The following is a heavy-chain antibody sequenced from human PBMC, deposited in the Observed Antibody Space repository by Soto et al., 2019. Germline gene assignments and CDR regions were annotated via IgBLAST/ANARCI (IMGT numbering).Heavy chain of an antibody. Sequence: ASVKVSCKASGYTFTSYYRRWVRQTPGQGLEWMGIINPSGGNTSYAQKFQGRVTMTRDTSTSTAYMELRSLRSDDTAVYYCARWGSVVLVPAAMYYYYYGMDVWGQGTTVTVSS. V-gene: IGHV1-46*01. CDR2: INPSGGNT. D-gene: IGHD2-2*01. CDR1: GYTFTSYY. CDR3: ARWGSVVLVPAAMYYYYYGMDV. J-gene: IGHJ6*02.